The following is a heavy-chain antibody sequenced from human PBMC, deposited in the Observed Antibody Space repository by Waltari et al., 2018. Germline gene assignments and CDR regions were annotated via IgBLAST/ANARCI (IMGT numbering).Heavy chain of an antibody. CDR1: GGSISSHY. D-gene: IGHD3-16*01. Sequence: QVQLQESGPGLVKPSETLSLTCTVSGGSISSHYWSWIRQPPGKGLEWIGYIYYSGSTNYNSSLKSRVTISVDTSKNQFSLKLSSVTAADTAVYYCASLGGSRDYWGQGTLVTVSS. J-gene: IGHJ4*02. CDR2: IYYSGST. V-gene: IGHV4-59*11. CDR3: ASLGGSRDY.